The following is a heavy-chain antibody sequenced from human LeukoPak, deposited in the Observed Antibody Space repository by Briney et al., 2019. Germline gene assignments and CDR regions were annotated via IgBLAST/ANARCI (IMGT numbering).Heavy chain of an antibody. V-gene: IGHV3-21*01. D-gene: IGHD6-13*01. CDR2: ISTSSSYI. CDR3: ARGAEGVAATDSNFDY. CDR1: GFTFSRNS. J-gene: IGHJ4*02. Sequence: PGGSLRLSCAASGFTFSRNSMNWVRPAPGKGLEWVSSISTSSSYIYYADSVKGRFTISRDNARNSLYLQMNSLRAEDTAVFYCARGAEGVAATDSNFDYWGQGTLVTVSP.